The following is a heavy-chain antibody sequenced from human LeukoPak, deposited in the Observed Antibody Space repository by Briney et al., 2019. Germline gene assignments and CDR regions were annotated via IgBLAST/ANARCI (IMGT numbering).Heavy chain of an antibody. CDR2: IYHSGST. Sequence: SETLSLTCTVSGYSISSGYYWGWIRQPPGKGLEWIGSIYHSGSTYYNPSLKSRVTISVDTPKNQFSLKLSSVTAADTAVYYCASTLRYFGGGNWFDPWGQGTLSPSPQ. D-gene: IGHD3-9*01. CDR1: GYSISSGYY. CDR3: ASTLRYFGGGNWFDP. V-gene: IGHV4-38-2*02. J-gene: IGHJ5*02.